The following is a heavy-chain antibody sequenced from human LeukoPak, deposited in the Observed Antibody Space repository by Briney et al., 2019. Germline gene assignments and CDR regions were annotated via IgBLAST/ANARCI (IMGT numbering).Heavy chain of an antibody. V-gene: IGHV3-23*01. Sequence: PGGSLRLSCAASGFTFSSYAMSWVRQAPGKGLEWVSAISGSGGSTYYADPVKGRFTISRDNSKNTLYLQMNSLRAEDTAVYYCAKDLQGISRPWFDPWGQGTLVTVSS. J-gene: IGHJ5*02. CDR1: GFTFSSYA. D-gene: IGHD3-10*01. CDR3: AKDLQGISRPWFDP. CDR2: ISGSGGST.